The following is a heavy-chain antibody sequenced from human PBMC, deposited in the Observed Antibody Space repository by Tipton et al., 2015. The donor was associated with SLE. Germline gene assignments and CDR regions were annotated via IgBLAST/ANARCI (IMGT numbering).Heavy chain of an antibody. CDR2: IYYSGRN. CDR1: GGSISSSNHY. V-gene: IGHV4-39*07. J-gene: IGHJ5*02. D-gene: IGHD1-1*01. CDR3: ARTTEYFDP. Sequence: TLSLTCTVSGGSISSSNHYWGWIRQPPGKGLEWIGSIYYSGRNHYNPSLKTRVTMSVDTSKSQFSLKLTSVTAADTAVYYCARTTEYFDPWGQGTLVTVSS.